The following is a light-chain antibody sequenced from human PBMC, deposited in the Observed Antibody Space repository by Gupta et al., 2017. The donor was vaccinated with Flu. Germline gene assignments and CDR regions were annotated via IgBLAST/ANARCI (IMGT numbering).Light chain of an antibody. CDR3: QHEDRSLVT. J-gene: IGKJ2*01. Sequence: EIVLTQSPDTLSLSPWESATLSFTASQSVSRRDLVWYQQKPGQALRVLIFGASTRANGLPDRFSGSWYGTEFTLTISRRDPEDFAVYHCQHEDRSLVTFGLGTKVDIK. CDR1: QSVSRRD. V-gene: IGKV3-20*01. CDR2: GAS.